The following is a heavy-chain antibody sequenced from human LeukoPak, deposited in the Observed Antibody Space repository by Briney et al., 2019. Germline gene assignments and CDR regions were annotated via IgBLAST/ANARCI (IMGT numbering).Heavy chain of an antibody. CDR3: ARAPVITVPLYYYGMDV. Sequence: PGGSLRLSCAASGFTFSSYAMHWVRQAPGKGLEWVAVISYDGSNKYYADSVKGRLTISRDNAKNSLYLQMNSLRADDTAVYYCARAPVITVPLYYYGMDVWGQGTTVTVSS. CDR2: ISYDGSNK. D-gene: IGHD3-22*01. V-gene: IGHV3-30-3*01. CDR1: GFTFSSYA. J-gene: IGHJ6*02.